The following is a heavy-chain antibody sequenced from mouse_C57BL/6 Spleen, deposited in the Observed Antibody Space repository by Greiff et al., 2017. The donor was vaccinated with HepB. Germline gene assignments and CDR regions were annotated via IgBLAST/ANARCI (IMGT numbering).Heavy chain of an antibody. CDR2: ISYEGRN. V-gene: IGHV3-6*01. D-gene: IGHD2-12*01. CDR1: GYSITSGYY. CDR3: AREVVTTWYFDV. J-gene: IGHJ1*03. Sequence: EVKLMESGPGLVKPSQSLSLTCSVTGYSITSGYYWNWIRHVPGNTREWLGYISYEGRNNYNQTLKNRISITRDTSKNQFFLKLNSVTTEDTATYYCAREVVTTWYFDVWGTGTTVTVSS.